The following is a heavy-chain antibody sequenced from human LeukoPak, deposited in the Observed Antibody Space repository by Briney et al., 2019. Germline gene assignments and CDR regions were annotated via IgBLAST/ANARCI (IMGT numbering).Heavy chain of an antibody. J-gene: IGHJ6*02. CDR1: GYTFTSYD. Sequence: ASVKDSCKASGYTFTSYDINWVRQATGQGLEWMGWMNPNSGNTGYAQRFQGRVTMTRNTSISTAYMELSSLRSEDTAVYYCARPKYSSSWYPRRYYYGMDVWGQGTTVTVSS. CDR3: ARPKYSSSWYPRRYYYGMDV. CDR2: MNPNSGNT. V-gene: IGHV1-8*01. D-gene: IGHD6-13*01.